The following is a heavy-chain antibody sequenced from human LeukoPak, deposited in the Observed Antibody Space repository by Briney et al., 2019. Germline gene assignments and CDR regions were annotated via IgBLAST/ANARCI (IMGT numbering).Heavy chain of an antibody. J-gene: IGHJ6*02. D-gene: IGHD1-26*01. CDR3: PPPVLLYYYYGMDV. CDR2: ISYDGSNK. V-gene: IGHV3-30-3*01. Sequence: GGSLRLSCAASGFTFSSYAMHWVRQAPGKGLEWVAVISYDGSNKYYADSVKGRFTISRDNSKNTLYLQMNSLRAEDTAVYYCPPPVLLYYYYGMDVWGQRTTVTVSS. CDR1: GFTFSSYA.